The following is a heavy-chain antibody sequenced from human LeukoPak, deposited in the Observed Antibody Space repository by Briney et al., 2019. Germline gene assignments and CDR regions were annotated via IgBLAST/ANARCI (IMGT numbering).Heavy chain of an antibody. V-gene: IGHV3-21*01. CDR3: ARVADAFDI. CDR2: ISSSSSYI. CDR1: GFTFSNAW. J-gene: IGHJ3*02. Sequence: GGSLRLSCAASGFTFSNAWMSWVRQAPGKGLEWVSSISSSSSYIYYADSVKGRFTISRDNAKNSLYLQMNSLRAEDTAVYYCARVADAFDIWDQGTMVTVSS.